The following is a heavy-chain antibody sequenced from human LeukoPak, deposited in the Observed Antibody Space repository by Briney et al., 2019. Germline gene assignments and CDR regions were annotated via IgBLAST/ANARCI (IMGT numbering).Heavy chain of an antibody. Sequence: SETLSLTCTVSGGSIGTSYWAWIRQPPGKGLEWIAYIHYSGTTSYNPSLKSRVTISLDMSNNQFSLNLTSVTAADTAVYYCARDSRGGGPDFDYWGQGVLVTASS. CDR1: GGSIGTSY. CDR2: IHYSGTT. D-gene: IGHD2-15*01. J-gene: IGHJ4*02. V-gene: IGHV4-59*01. CDR3: ARDSRGGGPDFDY.